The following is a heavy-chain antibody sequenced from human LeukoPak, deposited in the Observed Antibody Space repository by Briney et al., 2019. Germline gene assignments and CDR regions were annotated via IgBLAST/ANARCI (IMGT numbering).Heavy chain of an antibody. CDR3: AAALDSSSYFYWGFDY. V-gene: IGHV3-20*04. Sequence: PGGSLRLSCAASGFTFSSYAMSWVRQAPGKGLEWVPGINWNGGSTGYADSVKGRFTISRDNAKKSLYLQMNSLRVEDTAFYYCAAALDSSSYFYWGFDYWGQGTLVTVSS. D-gene: IGHD3-22*01. CDR2: INWNGGST. J-gene: IGHJ4*02. CDR1: GFTFSSYA.